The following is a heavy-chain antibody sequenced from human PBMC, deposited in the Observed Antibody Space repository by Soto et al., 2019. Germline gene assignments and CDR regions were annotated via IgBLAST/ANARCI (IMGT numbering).Heavy chain of an antibody. D-gene: IGHD1-26*01. CDR3: ARGGQECSNSGCGYIYDGMDV. Sequence: ASVKVSCKASGYTFSHYGIGWVRQAPGQGLEWMGWISAYDGNRHFAEGLRGRITMTTNTTTSTADMELRSLSSDDTAVYYCARGGQECSNSGCGYIYDGMDVWGQGTTVTVSS. CDR2: ISAYDGNR. J-gene: IGHJ6*02. CDR1: GYTFSHYG. V-gene: IGHV1-18*01.